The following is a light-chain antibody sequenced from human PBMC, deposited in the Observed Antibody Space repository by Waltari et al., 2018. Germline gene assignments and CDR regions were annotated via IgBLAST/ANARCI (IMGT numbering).Light chain of an antibody. CDR1: QSVLNTDNNKNY. CDR3: HQHYTTPWT. V-gene: IGKV4-1*01. CDR2: WAS. J-gene: IGKJ1*01. Sequence: DIVMTQSPDSLAVPLGERANLNCNSSQSVLNTDNNKNYLTWYQPKPGQPPQLLIYWASTRESGVPDRFIGSGSGTDFTLTISSLQAEDVAVYYCHQHYTTPWTFGQGTQVEL.